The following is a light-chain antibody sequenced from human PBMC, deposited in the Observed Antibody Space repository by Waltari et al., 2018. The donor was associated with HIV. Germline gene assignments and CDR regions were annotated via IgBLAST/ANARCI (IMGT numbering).Light chain of an antibody. V-gene: IGLV1-47*01. CDR1: SSNIGSNY. J-gene: IGLJ2*01. CDR3: AAWGNSLSLL. Sequence: QSVLTQPPSASGTPGQRVTIPCSGSSSNIGSNYVYWYQQLPGTAPKLPLYRNNQRPSGVPDRFSGSKSGTSASLAISGLRSEDEADYYCAAWGNSLSLLFGGGTKLTVL. CDR2: RNN.